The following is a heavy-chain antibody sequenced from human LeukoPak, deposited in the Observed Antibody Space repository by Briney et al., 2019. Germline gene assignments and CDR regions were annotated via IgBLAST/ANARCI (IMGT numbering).Heavy chain of an antibody. V-gene: IGHV1-18*01. CDR3: ARDPGQYYDILTGYYTPYYFDY. D-gene: IGHD3-9*01. CDR2: ISTYNADT. CDR1: GYTFTSYG. J-gene: IGHJ4*02. Sequence: VSVKVSCKASGYTFTSYGISWFRQAPGQGLEWMGWISTYNADTDYAQKFQGRVTMTTETSTSTAYMELRSLISDDTAVYYCARDPGQYYDILTGYYTPYYFDYWGQGTLVTVSS.